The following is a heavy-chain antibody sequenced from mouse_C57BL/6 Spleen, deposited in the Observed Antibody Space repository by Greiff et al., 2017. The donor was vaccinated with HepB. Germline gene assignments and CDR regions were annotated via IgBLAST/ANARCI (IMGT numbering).Heavy chain of an antibody. CDR1: GYAFSSYW. CDR2: IYPGDGDT. V-gene: IGHV1-80*01. CDR3: ARAPQDYDEGYYAMDY. D-gene: IGHD2-4*01. Sequence: VQLQQSGAELVKPGASVKISCKASGYAFSSYWMNWVKQRPGKGLEWIGQIYPGDGDTNYNGKFKGKATLTADKSSSTAYMQLSSLTSEDSAVYFCARAPQDYDEGYYAMDYWGQGTSVTVSS. J-gene: IGHJ4*01.